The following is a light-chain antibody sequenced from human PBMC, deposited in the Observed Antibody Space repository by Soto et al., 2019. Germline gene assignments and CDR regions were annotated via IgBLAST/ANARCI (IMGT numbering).Light chain of an antibody. CDR3: QQYNSWT. J-gene: IGKJ1*01. CDR2: KAS. V-gene: IGKV1-5*03. Sequence: DIQMTQSPSTLSASLGDRVTITCRASQSVSTWLAWYQQKPGKAPKLLIYKASSLESGAPSTFSGSGSGTEFTLTISSLQPDDFATYYCQQYNSWTFGQGTKV. CDR1: QSVSTW.